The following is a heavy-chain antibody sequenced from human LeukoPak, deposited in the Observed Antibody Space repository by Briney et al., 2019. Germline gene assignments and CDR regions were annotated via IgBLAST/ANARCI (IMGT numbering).Heavy chain of an antibody. CDR2: VYYSGST. J-gene: IGHJ4*02. CDR1: GGSISSYY. Sequence: SETLSLTCTVSGGSISSYYWSWIRQPPGKGLEWIGYVYYSGSTHYNPSLKSRLTMSADTSKNQFSLKLTSVTAADTAVYYCARTEYYFDHWGQGSLGTVSS. D-gene: IGHD3-10*01. V-gene: IGHV4-59*01. CDR3: ARTEYYFDH.